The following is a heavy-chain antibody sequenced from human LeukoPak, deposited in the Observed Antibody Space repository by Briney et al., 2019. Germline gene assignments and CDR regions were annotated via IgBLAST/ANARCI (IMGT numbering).Heavy chain of an antibody. CDR2: IRSDGGDT. CDR1: GFTFSTNA. Sequence: GGSLRLSCSASGFTFSTNAMHWVRQAPGKGLEYVSGIRSDGGDTFYADSVKGRFTISRDNSRNTLYLQMNSLTSDDTALYYCVSAYLPARGTVYWGQGTLVTVSS. CDR3: VSAYLPARGTVY. D-gene: IGHD6-13*01. V-gene: IGHV3-64D*08. J-gene: IGHJ4*02.